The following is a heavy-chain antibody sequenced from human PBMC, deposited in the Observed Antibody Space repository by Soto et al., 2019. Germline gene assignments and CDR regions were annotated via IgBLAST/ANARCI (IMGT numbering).Heavy chain of an antibody. Sequence: GSLRLSCAASGFTFSSYGMHWVRQAPGKGLERVAVISYDGSNKYYADSVKGRFTISRDNSKNTLYLQMNSLRAEDTAGYYCAKGNHFDYWGQGTLVTVSS. CDR3: AKGNHFDY. J-gene: IGHJ4*02. CDR2: ISYDGSNK. CDR1: GFTFSSYG. V-gene: IGHV3-30*18.